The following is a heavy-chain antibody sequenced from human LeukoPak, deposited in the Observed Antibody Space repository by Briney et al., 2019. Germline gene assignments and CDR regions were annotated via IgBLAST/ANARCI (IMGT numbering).Heavy chain of an antibody. D-gene: IGHD4-11*01. Sequence: GASVKVSGKASGYTFTNYGVSWVRQAPGQGLEWMGWISAYNGYTNYAQKFQFRVTMTTDTSTSTAYMELRSLTSDDTAVYYCARDKAVTTELTQYFHHWGQGTLVTVSS. CDR3: ARDKAVTTELTQYFHH. CDR1: GYTFTNYG. V-gene: IGHV1-18*01. J-gene: IGHJ1*01. CDR2: ISAYNGYT.